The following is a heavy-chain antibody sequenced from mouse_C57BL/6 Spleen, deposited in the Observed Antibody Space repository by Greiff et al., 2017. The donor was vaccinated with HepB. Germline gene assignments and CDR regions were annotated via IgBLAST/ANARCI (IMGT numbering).Heavy chain of an antibody. V-gene: IGHV14-4*01. CDR1: GFNIKDDY. D-gene: IGHD3-2*02. Sequence: EVQLQQSGAELVRPGASVKLSCTASGFNIKDDYMHWVKQRPEQGLEWIGWIDPENGATEYASKFQGKATIKADTSSNPAYLQLISLTSEDTAVYYCTPQTAQYFDYWGQGTTLTVSS. CDR3: TPQTAQYFDY. J-gene: IGHJ2*01. CDR2: IDPENGAT.